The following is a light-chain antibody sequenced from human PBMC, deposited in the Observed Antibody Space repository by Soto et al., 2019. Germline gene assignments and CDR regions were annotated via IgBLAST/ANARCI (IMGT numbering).Light chain of an antibody. J-gene: IGLJ1*01. V-gene: IGLV2-23*01. CDR3: CSYAGSITYV. Sequence: QSVLSQPASVSGSPGQSITISCTGTSSDIGSYNLVSWYQQYPGKPPKLMLYEGSKRPSGVSSRFSGSRCGSTASLTISGLRTEDEADYYCCSYAGSITYVFGTGTKVTVL. CDR1: SSDIGSYNL. CDR2: EGS.